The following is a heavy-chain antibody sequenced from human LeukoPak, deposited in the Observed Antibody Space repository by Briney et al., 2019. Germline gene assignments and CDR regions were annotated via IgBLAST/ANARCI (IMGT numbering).Heavy chain of an antibody. CDR3: AKRTSGSGTSLYYCDH. CDR1: GFTFSSYA. D-gene: IGHD3-10*01. Sequence: GGSLRLPCTASGFTFSSYAISWGRQAPGKGLEWVSVISNSGCSTFYADSVKGRFTISRDNPNKPLYLQMNSLRDGDTDVYYFAKRTSGSGTSLYYCDHWGQGTLVTVSS. V-gene: IGHV3-23*01. J-gene: IGHJ4*02. CDR2: ISNSGCST.